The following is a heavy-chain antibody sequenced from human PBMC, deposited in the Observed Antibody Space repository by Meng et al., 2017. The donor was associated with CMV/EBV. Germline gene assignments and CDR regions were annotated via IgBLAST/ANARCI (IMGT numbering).Heavy chain of an antibody. D-gene: IGHD3-22*01. Sequence: ASVKVSCKASGYTFTSYGISWVRQAPGQGLEWMGWISAYNGNTNYAQKLQGRVTMTTDTSTSTAYMELRSLRSDGTAVYYCARDSRSVVMTHFYDAFDIWGQGTMVTVSS. CDR1: GYTFTSYG. CDR3: ARDSRSVVMTHFYDAFDI. V-gene: IGHV1-18*01. CDR2: ISAYNGNT. J-gene: IGHJ3*02.